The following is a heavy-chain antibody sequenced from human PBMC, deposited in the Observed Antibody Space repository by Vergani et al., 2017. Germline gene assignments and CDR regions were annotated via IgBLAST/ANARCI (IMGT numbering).Heavy chain of an antibody. CDR1: GGSISSGGYS. V-gene: IGHV4-30-2*01. CDR3: AADISRNWFDY. Sequence: QLQLQESGSGLVKPSQTLSLTCAVSGGSISSGGYSWSWIRQPPGKGLEWIGYIYHSGSTYYNPSLKSRVTISVDSSMNRLFMNLTSVTAADTAVYYCAADISRNWFDYWGQGTLVTVSS. D-gene: IGHD3-3*02. J-gene: IGHJ5*01. CDR2: IYHSGST.